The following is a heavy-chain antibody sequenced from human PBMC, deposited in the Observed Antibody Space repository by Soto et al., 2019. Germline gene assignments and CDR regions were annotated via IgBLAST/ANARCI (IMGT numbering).Heavy chain of an antibody. CDR3: ARDFAVEWLRSYYFDY. Sequence: GGSLRLSCAASGFTFSSYAMHWVRQAPGKGLEWVAVISYDGSNKYYADSVKGRFTISRDNSKNTLYLQMNSLRAEDTAVYYCARDFAVEWLRSYYFDYWGQGTLVTVSS. D-gene: IGHD5-12*01. CDR2: ISYDGSNK. V-gene: IGHV3-30-3*01. CDR1: GFTFSSYA. J-gene: IGHJ4*02.